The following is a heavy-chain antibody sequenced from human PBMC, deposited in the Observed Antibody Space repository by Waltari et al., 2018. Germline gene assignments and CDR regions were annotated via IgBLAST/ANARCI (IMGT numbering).Heavy chain of an antibody. Sequence: QVQLQQWGAGLLKPSETLSLTCAVYGGSFSGYYWSWIRQPPGKGLEWIGEINHSGSTNYNPSLKSQVTISVDTSKNQFSLKLSSVTAADTAVYYCAREYCSGGSCYSEWFDPWGQGTLVTVSS. J-gene: IGHJ5*02. D-gene: IGHD2-15*01. CDR2: INHSGST. V-gene: IGHV4-34*01. CDR3: AREYCSGGSCYSEWFDP. CDR1: GGSFSGYY.